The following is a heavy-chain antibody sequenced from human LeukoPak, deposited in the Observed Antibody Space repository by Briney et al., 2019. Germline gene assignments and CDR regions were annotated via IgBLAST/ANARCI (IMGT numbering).Heavy chain of an antibody. Sequence: GGSLRLSCAISGFTFSACELTCVRQAPGKGLEWVSYISRSGSTRYYADSVKGRFTISRDNAKNSLYLQMNSLRAEDTAVYYCARDRPLYAPYYYYGMDVWGQGTTVTVSS. J-gene: IGHJ6*02. D-gene: IGHD2-8*01. V-gene: IGHV3-48*03. CDR2: ISRSGSTR. CDR3: ARDRPLYAPYYYYGMDV. CDR1: GFTFSACE.